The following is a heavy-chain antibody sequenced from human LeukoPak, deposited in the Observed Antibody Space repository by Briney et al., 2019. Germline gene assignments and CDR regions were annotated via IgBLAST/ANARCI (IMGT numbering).Heavy chain of an antibody. D-gene: IGHD3-10*01. CDR1: GYTFTSYG. J-gene: IGHJ3*02. V-gene: IGHV1-18*01. Sequence: ASVKVSCKASGYTFTSYGISWVRQAPGQGLEWMGWISAYNGNTNYAQKLQGRATMTTDTSTSTAYMELRSLRSDDTAVYYCARGGITVVRGVTPYWAFDIWGQGTMVTVSS. CDR2: ISAYNGNT. CDR3: ARGGITVVRGVTPYWAFDI.